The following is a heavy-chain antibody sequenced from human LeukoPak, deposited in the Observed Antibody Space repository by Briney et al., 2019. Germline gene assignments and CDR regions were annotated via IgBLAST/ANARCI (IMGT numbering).Heavy chain of an antibody. CDR2: ISSSSTYI. CDR1: GFTFSSYS. D-gene: IGHD3-3*01. CDR3: AKVDDFWTGPFDY. V-gene: IGHV3-21*04. J-gene: IGHJ4*02. Sequence: GGSLRLSCAASGFTFSSYSMSWVRQAPGKGLEWVSSISSSSTYIYYADSVKGRFTISRDNSKNTLYLQMNSLRAEDTAVYYCAKVDDFWTGPFDYWGQGTLVTVSS.